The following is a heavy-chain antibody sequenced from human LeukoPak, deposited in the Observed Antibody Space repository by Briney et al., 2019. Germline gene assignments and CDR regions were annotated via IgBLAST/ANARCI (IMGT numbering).Heavy chain of an antibody. CDR1: GGTFSGYA. D-gene: IGHD5-24*01. J-gene: IGHJ4*02. V-gene: IGHV1-69*05. Sequence: SVKVSCKASGGTFSGYANSWVRQAPGQGLEWMGGIIPIFGTANYAQKFQGRVTITTDESTSTAYMELSSLRSEDTAVYYCARGSRGGYNYNYWGQGTLVTVSS. CDR2: IIPIFGTA. CDR3: ARGSRGGYNYNY.